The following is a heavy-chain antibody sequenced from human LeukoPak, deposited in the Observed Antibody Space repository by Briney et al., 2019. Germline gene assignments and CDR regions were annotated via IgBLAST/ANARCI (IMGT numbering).Heavy chain of an antibody. CDR1: GFTFSNYA. CDR3: AREAGSYGDDYYFDY. Sequence: GGSLKLSCAASGFTFSNYAMSWVRQAPGQGLEWGSVIYSGGSTYYADSVKGRFTISRDNSKNTLYLQMNSLRAEDTAVYYCAREAGSYGDDYYFDYWGQGTLVTVSS. D-gene: IGHD5-18*01. J-gene: IGHJ4*02. CDR2: IYSGGST. V-gene: IGHV3-53*01.